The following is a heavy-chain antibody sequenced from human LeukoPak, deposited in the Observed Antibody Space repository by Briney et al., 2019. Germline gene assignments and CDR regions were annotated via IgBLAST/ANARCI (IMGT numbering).Heavy chain of an antibody. CDR1: GVAFSSYG. CDR3: AKLKACTNGVCYTGWFDP. J-gene: IGHJ5*02. D-gene: IGHD2-8*01. V-gene: IGHV3-23*01. CDR2: ISGSGSST. Sequence: GGSLRLSCAASGVAFSSYGMNWVRQAPGKGLEWVSAISGSGSSTYYADSVKGRFTISRDNSKNTLYLQMNSLRAEDTAVYYCAKLKACTNGVCYTGWFDPWGQGTLVTVSS.